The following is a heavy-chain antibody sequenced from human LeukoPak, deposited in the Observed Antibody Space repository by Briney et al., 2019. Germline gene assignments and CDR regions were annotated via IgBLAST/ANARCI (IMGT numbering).Heavy chain of an antibody. CDR1: GGSISSSSYY. J-gene: IGHJ5*02. V-gene: IGHV4-39*01. CDR2: IYYSGST. CDR3: ATVFEAFSWFDP. Sequence: PSETLSLTCTVSGGSISSSSYYWGWIRQPPGKGLEWIGSIYYSGSTYYNPSLKSRVTISVDTSKNQFSLKLSSVTAADTAVCYCATVFEAFSWFDPWGQGTLVTVSS. D-gene: IGHD3-3*01.